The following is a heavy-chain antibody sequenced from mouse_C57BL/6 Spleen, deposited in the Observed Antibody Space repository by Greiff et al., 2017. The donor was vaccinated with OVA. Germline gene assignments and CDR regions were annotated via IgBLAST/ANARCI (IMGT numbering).Heavy chain of an antibody. D-gene: IGHD1-1*01. V-gene: IGHV1-80*01. CDR3: ARDLRDYAMGY. Sequence: VQLQQSGAELVKPGASVKISCKASGYAFSSYWMNWVKQRPGKGLEWIGQIYPGDGDTNYNGKFKGKATLTADKSSSTAYMQLSSLTSEDSAVYFCARDLRDYAMGYWGQGTSVTVSS. CDR2: IYPGDGDT. CDR1: GYAFSSYW. J-gene: IGHJ4*01.